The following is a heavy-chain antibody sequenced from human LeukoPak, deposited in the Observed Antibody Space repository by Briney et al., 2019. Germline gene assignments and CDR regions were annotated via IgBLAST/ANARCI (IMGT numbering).Heavy chain of an antibody. J-gene: IGHJ4*02. V-gene: IGHV1-2*02. CDR3: ARANFLYCSSTTCLFDY. D-gene: IGHD2-2*01. CDR2: INPNSGDT. Sequence: GASVKVSCKASGYTFTDYYLHWVRQAPGQGFEWMGWINPNSGDTNYAQKFQGRVTTTRDTSISTAHMEMSRLRSDDTAVYYCARANFLYCSSTTCLFDYWGQGTLVTVS. CDR1: GYTFTDYY.